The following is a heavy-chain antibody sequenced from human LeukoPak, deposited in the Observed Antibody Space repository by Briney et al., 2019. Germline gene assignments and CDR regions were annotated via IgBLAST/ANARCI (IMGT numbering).Heavy chain of an antibody. D-gene: IGHD3-3*01. Sequence: ASVNVSCKASGYTFTSYCMHWVRQAPGQGLEWMGIINPSGGSTSYAQKFQGRVTMTRDTSTSTVYMELSSLRSEDTAVYYCASSNNYDFWSGYRGDAFDIWGQGTMVTVSS. V-gene: IGHV1-46*01. CDR1: GYTFTSYC. CDR2: INPSGGST. J-gene: IGHJ3*02. CDR3: ASSNNYDFWSGYRGDAFDI.